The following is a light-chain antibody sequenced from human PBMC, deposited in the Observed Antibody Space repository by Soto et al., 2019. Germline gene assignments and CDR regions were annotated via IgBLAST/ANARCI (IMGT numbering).Light chain of an antibody. CDR2: DVR. Sequence: QSVLTQPASVSGSPGQSITISCTGTSSDVGGYNYVSWYQQHPGKAPKLMIYDVRNRASGAPNRFSGSKSGNTASLTISGLQAEDDADYYCTSYTSSSTLYVFGTGTKATVL. CDR1: SSDVGGYNY. CDR3: TSYTSSSTLYV. V-gene: IGLV2-14*01. J-gene: IGLJ1*01.